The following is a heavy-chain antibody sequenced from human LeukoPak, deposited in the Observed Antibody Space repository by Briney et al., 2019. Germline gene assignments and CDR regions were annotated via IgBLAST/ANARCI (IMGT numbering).Heavy chain of an antibody. CDR1: GYPFTTYH. CDR3: ARGPRGGDGLYYFDF. CDR2: INPSGGST. J-gene: IGHJ4*02. V-gene: IGHV1-46*01. Sequence: ASVKVSCKASGYPFTTYHVHWLRQAPGQGPEWTGIINPSGGSTSYAQKFQGRITMTRDTSMTTVYMELSTLRSEDAAVYYCARGPRGGDGLYYFDFWGQGTLVTVSS. D-gene: IGHD2-21*02.